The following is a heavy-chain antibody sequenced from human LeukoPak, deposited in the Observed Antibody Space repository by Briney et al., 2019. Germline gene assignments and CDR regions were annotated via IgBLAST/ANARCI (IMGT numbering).Heavy chain of an antibody. CDR2: ISASGST. CDR1: GGSMASDY. D-gene: IGHD1-26*01. V-gene: IGHV4-4*07. J-gene: IGHJ5*01. CDR3: ARAPVQDLSFVGWFDS. Sequence: SEALSLTCTVSGGSMASDYWNWIRLPAGKGLEWIGRISASGSTNYSPSPFSRVTMSVDTSGNQFSLKLNSVTAADTAVYFCARAPVQDLSFVGWFDSWGQGALVIVSS.